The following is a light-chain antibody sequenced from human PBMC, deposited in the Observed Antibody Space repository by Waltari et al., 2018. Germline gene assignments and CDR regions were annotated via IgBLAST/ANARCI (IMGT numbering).Light chain of an antibody. CDR1: RSHVGNNY. V-gene: IGLV1-47*01. CDR3: AAWDDSLSGRV. Sequence: QSVLTQPPSASGTPGQRVTISCSGSRSHVGNNYVYRYQQLPGTAPKLLIYRNNQRPSGVPDRFSGSKSGTSASLAISGLRSEDEADYYCAAWDDSLSGRVFGGGTKVTVL. J-gene: IGLJ3*02. CDR2: RNN.